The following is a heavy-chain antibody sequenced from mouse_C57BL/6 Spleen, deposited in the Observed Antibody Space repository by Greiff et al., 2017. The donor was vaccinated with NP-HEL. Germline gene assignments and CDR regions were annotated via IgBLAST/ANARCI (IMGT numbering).Heavy chain of an antibody. CDR3: ARTTVVAHWYFDV. D-gene: IGHD1-1*01. CDR1: GYTFTSYW. J-gene: IGHJ1*03. CDR2: IDPSDSGT. Sequence: VQLQQPGAELVRPGSSVKLSCKASGYTFTSYWMHWVKQRPIQGLEWIGNIDPSDSGTHYNQKFKDKATLTVDKSSSTAYMQLSSLTSEDSAVYYCARTTVVAHWYFDVWGTGTTVTVSS. V-gene: IGHV1-52*01.